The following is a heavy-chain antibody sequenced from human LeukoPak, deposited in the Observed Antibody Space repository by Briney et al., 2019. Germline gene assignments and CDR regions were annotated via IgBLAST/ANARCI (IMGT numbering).Heavy chain of an antibody. CDR3: ARHLFNPTHCSSTSCYPTRAFDI. V-gene: IGHV4-39*01. D-gene: IGHD2-2*01. Sequence: PSETLSLTCTVSGGSISSSSYYWGWIRQPPGKGLEWIGNIYFRGNTYYNPSLESRVTISIDTSKNQFSLKLSSVTAADTAVYYRARHLFNPTHCSSTSCYPTRAFDIWGQGTMVTVSS. CDR1: GGSISSSSYY. CDR2: IYFRGNT. J-gene: IGHJ3*02.